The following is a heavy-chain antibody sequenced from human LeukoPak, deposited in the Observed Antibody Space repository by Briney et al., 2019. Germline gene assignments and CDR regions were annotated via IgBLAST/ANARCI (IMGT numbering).Heavy chain of an antibody. CDR2: ISSSSSYI. V-gene: IGHV3-21*01. Sequence: PGGSLRLSCAASGFTFSSYSMNWVRQAPGKGLEWVSSISSSSSYIYYADSVKGRFTISRGNAKNSLYLQMNSLRAEDTAVYYCARGLRGGGCSSWYFDYWGQGTLVTVSS. D-gene: IGHD6-13*01. J-gene: IGHJ4*02. CDR3: ARGLRGGGCSSWYFDY. CDR1: GFTFSSYS.